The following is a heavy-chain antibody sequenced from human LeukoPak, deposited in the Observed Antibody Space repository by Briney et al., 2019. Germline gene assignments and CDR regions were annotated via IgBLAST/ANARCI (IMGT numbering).Heavy chain of an antibody. CDR1: GLTVSSSY. D-gene: IGHD3-22*01. CDR2: IYNDGST. Sequence: GGSLRLSCAASGLTVSSSYMSWVRQAPGKGLEWVSIIYNDGSTYYADSMKGRFTISRDNAKNTLYLQMNSLRAEDTAIYYCVRRDVLDGRWLFFDYWGQGTLVTVSS. V-gene: IGHV3-53*01. CDR3: VRRDVLDGRWLFFDY. J-gene: IGHJ4*02.